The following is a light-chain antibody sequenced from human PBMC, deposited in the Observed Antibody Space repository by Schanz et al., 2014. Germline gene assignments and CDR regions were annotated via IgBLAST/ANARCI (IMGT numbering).Light chain of an antibody. CDR2: AAP. J-gene: IGKJ2*01. CDR1: QTIRSD. V-gene: IGKV3-15*01. CDR3: QQYSKWPS. Sequence: EIVMTQSPATLSVSPGERATLSCRASQTIRSDLAWYQQKPGQAPRLLIYAAPTRVTGIPARFSGSGSGTEFTLTISSLQSEDFAVYYCQQYSKWPSFGQGTKLEIK.